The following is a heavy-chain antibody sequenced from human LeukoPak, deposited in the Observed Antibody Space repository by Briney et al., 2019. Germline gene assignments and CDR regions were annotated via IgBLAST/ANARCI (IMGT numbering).Heavy chain of an antibody. J-gene: IGHJ6*02. CDR1: GFTFSSYW. Sequence: GGSLRLSCAASGFTFSSYWMNWARQAPGKGLEWVASINHNGNVNYYVDSVKGRFTISRDNAKNSLYLQMSNLRAEDTAVYFCARGGGLDVWGQETTVTVSS. CDR3: ARGGGLDV. V-gene: IGHV3-7*03. CDR2: INHNGNVN. D-gene: IGHD3-16*01.